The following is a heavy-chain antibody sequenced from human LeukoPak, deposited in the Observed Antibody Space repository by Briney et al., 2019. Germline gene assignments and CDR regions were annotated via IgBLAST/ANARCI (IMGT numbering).Heavy chain of an antibody. V-gene: IGHV1-18*01. J-gene: IGHJ4*02. CDR3: ARALVGATIIPAIDY. CDR2: ISAYNGNT. D-gene: IGHD1-26*01. CDR1: GYTFTSYG. Sequence: ASVKVSCKASGYTFTSYGISWVRQAPGQGLEWMGWISAYNGNTNYAQKLQGRVTMTTDTSTSTAYMELRSLRSDDTAVYYCARALVGATIIPAIDYWGQGTLVTVSS.